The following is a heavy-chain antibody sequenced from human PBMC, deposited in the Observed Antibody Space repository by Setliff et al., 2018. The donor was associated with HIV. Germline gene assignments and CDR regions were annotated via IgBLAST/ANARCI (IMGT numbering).Heavy chain of an antibody. V-gene: IGHV1-69*05. Sequence: ASVKVSCKASGYTFTSYAMHWVRQAPGQRLEWMGGIIPSFGTASYAQKFQGRVTITTDESTSTAYMELSSLRSEDTAMYYCATPMFPNYHDNSVLIDWGQGTPVTVSS. CDR3: ATPMFPNYHDNSVLID. CDR2: IIPSFGTA. J-gene: IGHJ1*01. D-gene: IGHD3-22*01. CDR1: GYTFTSYA.